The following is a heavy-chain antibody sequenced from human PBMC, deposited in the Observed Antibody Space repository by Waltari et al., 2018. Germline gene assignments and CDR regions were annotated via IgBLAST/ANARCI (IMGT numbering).Heavy chain of an antibody. CDR3: ARDPSTVTTHAGGYFDY. CDR1: GGTFSSYA. CDR2: SIRIVGTA. V-gene: IGHV1-69*05. D-gene: IGHD4-17*01. Sequence: QVQLVQSGAEVKKPGSSVKVSCKASGGTFSSYAISWVRQAPGQGLEWMGGSIRIVGTANYARKVQGRVTITTDESTSTAYMELNSLRSEDTAGYYGARDPSTVTTHAGGYFDYWGQGTLVTVSS. J-gene: IGHJ4*02.